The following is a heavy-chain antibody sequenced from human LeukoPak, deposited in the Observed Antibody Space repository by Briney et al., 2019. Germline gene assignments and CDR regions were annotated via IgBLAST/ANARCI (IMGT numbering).Heavy chain of an antibody. D-gene: IGHD5-18*01. CDR3: SRGGYSYEYYYYYYYMDV. CDR1: GYTFTSYD. CDR2: INPHSGNT. J-gene: IGHJ6*03. V-gene: IGHV1-8*01. Sequence: GASVKVSCTASGYTFTSYDINWVRQATGQGLEWMGWINPHSGNTGYAQKFQGRVTMTRNTSISTAYMKLSSLRSEDTAVYYCSRGGYSYEYYYYYYYMDVWGKGTTVTVSS.